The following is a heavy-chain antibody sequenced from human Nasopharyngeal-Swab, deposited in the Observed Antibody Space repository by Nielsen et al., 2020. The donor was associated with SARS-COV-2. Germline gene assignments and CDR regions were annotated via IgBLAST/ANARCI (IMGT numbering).Heavy chain of an antibody. CDR1: GFTFSNYA. V-gene: IGHV3-23*01. CDR2: IRGSGGAT. D-gene: IGHD3-9*01. Sequence: GESLKISCAASGFTFSNYAISWVRQAPGKGLEWVSAIRGSGGATYYSKSVKGRFTLTRDKSNNTFYLQMNSLRVEDTALYYCAKDMGFDISCYKGIDYWGRGILVTVSS. J-gene: IGHJ4*02. CDR3: AKDMGFDISCYKGIDY.